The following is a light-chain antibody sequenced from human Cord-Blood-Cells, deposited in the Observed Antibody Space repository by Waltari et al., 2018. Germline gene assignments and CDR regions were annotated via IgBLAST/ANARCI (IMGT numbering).Light chain of an antibody. CDR2: GKN. CDR3: NSRDSSGNHWV. CDR1: SLRSYY. J-gene: IGLJ3*02. Sequence: SSELTQDPAVSVALGQTVRITCQGDSLRSYYASWYQQKPGQAPVLVIYGKNNRTSGIPDRFSGSSSGNTASLTITGAQAEDEADYYGNSRDSSGNHWVFGGGTKLTVL. V-gene: IGLV3-19*01.